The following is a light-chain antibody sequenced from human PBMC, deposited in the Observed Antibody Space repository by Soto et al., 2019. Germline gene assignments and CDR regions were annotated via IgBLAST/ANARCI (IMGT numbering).Light chain of an antibody. V-gene: IGKV1-8*01. Sequence: AVGMTQSRSSPTAYTGDRVTITCRASQGISSYLAWYQQKPGKAPKLLIYAASTLQSGVPSRFSGSGSGTDFTLTISCLQSEDFATYYCQQYYSYLPITFGQGTRLEIK. CDR2: AAS. J-gene: IGKJ5*01. CDR1: QGISSY. CDR3: QQYYSYLPIT.